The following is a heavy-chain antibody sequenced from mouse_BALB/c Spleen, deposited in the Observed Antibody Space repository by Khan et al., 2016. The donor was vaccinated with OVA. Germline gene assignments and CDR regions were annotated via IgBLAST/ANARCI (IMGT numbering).Heavy chain of an antibody. Sequence: EVQLQQSGPELVKPGASVKISCKASGYSFTGYFMNWVMQSHGKSLEWIGRINPHIGETFYNQKFKGKVTLTVDESSSTAHMELRSLTSEDSAVYYCTIIYRSDFDYWGQGTTLTVSS. CDR1: GYSFTGYF. CDR3: TIIYRSDFDY. V-gene: IGHV1-20*01. CDR2: INPHIGET. J-gene: IGHJ2*01. D-gene: IGHD1-1*01.